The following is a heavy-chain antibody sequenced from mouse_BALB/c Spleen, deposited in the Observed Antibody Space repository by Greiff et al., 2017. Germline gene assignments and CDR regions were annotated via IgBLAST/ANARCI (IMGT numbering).Heavy chain of an antibody. D-gene: IGHD1-1*01. CDR2: IYPGNSDT. Sequence: EVQLQQSGTVLARPGASVKMSCKASGYTFTSYWMHWVKQRPGQGLEWIGAIYPGNSDTSYNQKFKGKAKLTAVTSTSTAYMELSSLTNEDSAVYYCTRARNYYGSSPHWYFDVWGAGTTVTVSS. J-gene: IGHJ1*01. V-gene: IGHV1-5*01. CDR1: GYTFTSYW. CDR3: TRARNYYGSSPHWYFDV.